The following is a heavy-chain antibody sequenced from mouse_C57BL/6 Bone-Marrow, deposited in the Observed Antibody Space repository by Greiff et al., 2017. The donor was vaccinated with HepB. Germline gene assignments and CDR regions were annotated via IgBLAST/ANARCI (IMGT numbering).Heavy chain of an antibody. Sequence: EVQLQQSGPGLVKPSQSLSLTCSVTGYSIPSGYYCNWIRQFPGNKLEWMGYISYDGSNNYNPSLKNRISITRDTSKHQFFLKLNSVTTEDTATYYCARAPPYDDYYEFAYLGQGTLVTISA. CDR1: GYSIPSGYY. CDR3: ARAPPYDDYYEFAY. V-gene: IGHV3-6*01. D-gene: IGHD2-3*01. CDR2: ISYDGSN. J-gene: IGHJ3*01.